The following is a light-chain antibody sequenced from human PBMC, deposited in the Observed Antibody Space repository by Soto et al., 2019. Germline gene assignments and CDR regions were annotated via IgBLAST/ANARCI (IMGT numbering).Light chain of an antibody. CDR3: CSYAGGNSLV. CDR2: DVI. CDR1: SSDVGGSNY. V-gene: IGLV2-8*01. J-gene: IGLJ2*01. Sequence: QSVLTQPPSASGSPGQSVTISCTGTSSDVGGSNYVSWYQQHPGKAPKLMIYDVIKRPSGVPDRFSGSKSGNTASLTVSGLQTEDEADYYCCSYAGGNSLVFGGGTKLTVL.